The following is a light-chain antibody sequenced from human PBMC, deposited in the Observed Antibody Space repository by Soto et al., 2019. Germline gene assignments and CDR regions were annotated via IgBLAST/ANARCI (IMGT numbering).Light chain of an antibody. CDR2: DVS. CDR1: SSNVVGYNY. J-gene: IGLJ1*01. CDR3: SSYTTSNTRQIV. Sequence: QSALTQPASVSGSPGQSITISCTGTSSNVVGYNYVSWYQQHPGKAPKFMIYDVSNRPSVVSNRFSGSKSGNTASLTISGLQAEDEADYYCSSYTTSNTRQIVFGTGTKVTVL. V-gene: IGLV2-14*01.